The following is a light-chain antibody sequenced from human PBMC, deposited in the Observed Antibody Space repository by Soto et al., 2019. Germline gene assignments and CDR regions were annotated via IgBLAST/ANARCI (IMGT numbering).Light chain of an antibody. J-gene: IGKJ1*01. V-gene: IGKV3-15*01. Sequence: VVMTQSPATLSVSPGERATFSCRASQSVYSNLAWYQQKPGQAPRLLIYGASSRASRVPVRFSGSGSGTEFTLTISSVESEDFAVYYCQQYNSWPRTLGQGIKVEIK. CDR1: QSVYSN. CDR2: GAS. CDR3: QQYNSWPRT.